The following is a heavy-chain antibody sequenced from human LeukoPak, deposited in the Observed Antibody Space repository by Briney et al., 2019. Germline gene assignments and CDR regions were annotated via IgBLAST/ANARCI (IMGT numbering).Heavy chain of an antibody. CDR3: ARTGRGTFDT. J-gene: IGHJ3*02. CDR2: RKEDGSEK. Sequence: GGSLRLSCAASGFTFSSHWMSWVRQAPGKGLEWVANRKEDGSEKYYVDSVKGRITISRDNAKNSLYLQMNSLRAEDTAVYYGARTGRGTFDTCGQGTMGTVSS. CDR1: GFTFSSHW. D-gene: IGHD3-16*01. V-gene: IGHV3-7*01.